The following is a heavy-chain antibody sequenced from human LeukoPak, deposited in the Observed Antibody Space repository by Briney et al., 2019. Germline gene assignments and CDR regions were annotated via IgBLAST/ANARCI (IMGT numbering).Heavy chain of an antibody. Sequence: SETLSLTCAVSGGSISSGGYSWSWIRQPPGKGLEWIGEINHSGSTNYNPSLRSRVTISVDTSKNQFSLKLSSVTAADTAVYYCASLSGATPRDYWGQGTLVTVSS. CDR3: ASLSGATPRDY. D-gene: IGHD1-26*01. CDR2: INHSGST. V-gene: IGHV4-30-2*01. J-gene: IGHJ4*02. CDR1: GGSISSGGYS.